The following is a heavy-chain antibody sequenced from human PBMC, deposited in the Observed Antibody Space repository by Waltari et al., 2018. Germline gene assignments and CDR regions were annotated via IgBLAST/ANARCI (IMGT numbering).Heavy chain of an antibody. Sequence: QLQLQESGPGLVKPSQTLSLTCTVSGGSISSGSYYWTWIRQPAGKGLEWIGRIYTSGSTNYNPSLKSRVTISVDTSKNQFSLKLSSVTAADTAVYYCAGGPLIAVAGTDAFDIWGQGTMVTVSS. CDR1: GGSISSGSYY. V-gene: IGHV4-61*02. CDR3: AGGPLIAVAGTDAFDI. J-gene: IGHJ3*02. CDR2: IYTSGST. D-gene: IGHD6-19*01.